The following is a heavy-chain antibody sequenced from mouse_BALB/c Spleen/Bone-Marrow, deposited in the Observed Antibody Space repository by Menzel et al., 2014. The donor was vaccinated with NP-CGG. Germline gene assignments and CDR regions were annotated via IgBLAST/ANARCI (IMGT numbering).Heavy chain of an antibody. Sequence: EVKLVESGGGSVKPGGSLKLSCAASGFTFSSYAMSWVRQTPEKRLEWVASISSGGSTYYPDSVKGRFTISRDNARNILYLQMSSLRSEDTAMYYCASYYDYTWFAYWGQGTLVTVSA. V-gene: IGHV5-6-5*01. CDR3: ASYYDYTWFAY. J-gene: IGHJ3*01. CDR1: GFTFSSYA. D-gene: IGHD2-4*01. CDR2: ISSGGST.